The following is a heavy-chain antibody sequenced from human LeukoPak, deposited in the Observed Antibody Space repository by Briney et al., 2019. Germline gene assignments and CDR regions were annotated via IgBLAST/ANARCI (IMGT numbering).Heavy chain of an antibody. CDR1: GYTFTGYH. Sequence: GSVTVSCKASGYTFTGYHIHWVRQAPGRGLEWLGRINPYSGDTNSAQKFQGRVTMTRDTSITTAYMDLSSLTPDDTAVYFCARDQGSLTRSWYTGYWGQGNQVTVSS. CDR3: ARDQGSLTRSWYTGY. D-gene: IGHD6-13*01. J-gene: IGHJ4*02. V-gene: IGHV1-2*06. CDR2: INPYSGDT.